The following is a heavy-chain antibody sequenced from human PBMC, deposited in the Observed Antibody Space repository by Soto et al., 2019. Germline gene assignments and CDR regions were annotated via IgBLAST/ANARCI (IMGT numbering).Heavy chain of an antibody. Sequence: QVQLVQSGAEVKKPGSSVKVSCKASGGTFSSYTISWVRQAPGQGLEWMGRIIPILGIANYAQKFQGRVTITADKPTSTAYMELSSLRSEDTAVYYCARDPSMTTVVTSNYWGQGTLVTVSS. CDR2: IIPILGIA. CDR1: GGTFSSYT. D-gene: IGHD4-17*01. V-gene: IGHV1-69*08. CDR3: ARDPSMTTVVTSNY. J-gene: IGHJ4*02.